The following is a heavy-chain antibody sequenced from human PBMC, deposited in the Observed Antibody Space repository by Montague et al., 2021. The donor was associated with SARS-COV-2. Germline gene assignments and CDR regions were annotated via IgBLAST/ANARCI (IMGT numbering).Heavy chain of an antibody. J-gene: IGHJ4*02. CDR3: ASWSESDSWYQASLDY. D-gene: IGHD6-13*01. V-gene: IGHV4-4*02. CDR2: IFHSGTT. Sequence: SETLSLTCAVSGDSISSSYWWNWVRQSPGKGLEWIGEIFHSGTTNYNPSLKSLITISVDKSRNQFSLRLSSVTAADTAIYYCASWSESDSWYQASLDYWGQGTLITVSS. CDR1: GDSISSSYW.